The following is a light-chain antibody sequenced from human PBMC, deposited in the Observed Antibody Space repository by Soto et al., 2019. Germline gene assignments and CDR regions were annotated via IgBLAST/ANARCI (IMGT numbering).Light chain of an antibody. CDR3: QQANSFPIT. Sequence: DIQMTQSPSSVSASVGDTVTNTCRASQGLKFLAWYQQKPGKAPRLLIYEATNLQSGVPPRFSGSGSGTDFTLTISSLQPEDFATYFCQQANSFPITVGQGTRLEIK. J-gene: IGKJ5*01. V-gene: IGKV1-12*01. CDR2: EAT. CDR1: QGLKF.